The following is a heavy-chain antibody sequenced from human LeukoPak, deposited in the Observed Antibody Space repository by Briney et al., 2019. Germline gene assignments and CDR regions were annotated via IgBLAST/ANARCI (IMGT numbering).Heavy chain of an antibody. J-gene: IGHJ4*02. CDR2: INPNSGGT. CDR1: GYTFTGYY. D-gene: IGHD3-22*01. CDR3: ARDSSEGDGAFDY. Sequence: GASVKVSCKASGYTFTGYYMHWVRQAPGQGLEWMGWINPNSGGTNYAQKFQGRVTMTRDTSISTAYMELSRLRSDDTAVYYCARDSSEGDGAFDYWGQGTLVTVSS. V-gene: IGHV1-2*02.